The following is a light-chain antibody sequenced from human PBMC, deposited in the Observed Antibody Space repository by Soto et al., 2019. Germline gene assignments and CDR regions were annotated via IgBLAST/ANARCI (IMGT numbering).Light chain of an antibody. V-gene: IGLV2-23*01. Sequence: QSVLTQPASVSGSPGQSITISCTGTSSDVGSYNLVSWYQQHPGKAPKLMIYEGIKRPSGVSNRFSGAISGSTASLTISGLQAEDEADYYCCSYVGATTYVFGSGTKVTVL. CDR1: SSDVGSYNL. CDR2: EGI. J-gene: IGLJ1*01. CDR3: CSYVGATTYV.